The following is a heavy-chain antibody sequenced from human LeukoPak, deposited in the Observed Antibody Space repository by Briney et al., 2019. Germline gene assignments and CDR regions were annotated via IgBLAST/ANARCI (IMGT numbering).Heavy chain of an antibody. Sequence: ASVKVSCKASGYIFSIYAMIWVRQAPGQGLELMGWINTNTGNPTYAQGFTGRFVFSLDTSVSTAYLQISGLKAEDTAVYYCARDYTLTVGTTTYFQHWGQGTLVTVSS. CDR2: INTNTGNP. CDR1: GYIFSIYA. V-gene: IGHV7-4-1*02. CDR3: ARDYTLTVGTTTYFQH. D-gene: IGHD1-26*01. J-gene: IGHJ1*01.